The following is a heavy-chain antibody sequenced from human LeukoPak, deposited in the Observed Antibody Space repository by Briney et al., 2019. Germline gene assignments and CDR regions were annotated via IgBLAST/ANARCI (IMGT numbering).Heavy chain of an antibody. CDR1: GYSISSGYY. D-gene: IGHD2/OR15-2a*01. Sequence: SEALSLTCTVSGYSISSGYYWGWIRQPPGKGLEWIGSIYYSGSTYYNPSLKGRVTISVDTSKNQFSLKLSSVTAADTAVYYCARCKSHVDYWGQGTLVTVSS. V-gene: IGHV4-38-2*02. J-gene: IGHJ4*02. CDR2: IYYSGST. CDR3: ARCKSHVDY.